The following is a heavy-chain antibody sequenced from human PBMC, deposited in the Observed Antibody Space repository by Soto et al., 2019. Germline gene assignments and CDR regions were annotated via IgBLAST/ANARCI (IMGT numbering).Heavy chain of an antibody. Sequence: QGQLVQSGVEVKKPGASVKVSCEASGYNFITYGITWVRQAPGQGLEWMGWISPYNTNTDYAQKLQGRVTMTTDTSTNTASMELRILRADDPSVYYCASLCSIYGFDALDTWGQGTRVPVPS. CDR2: ISPYNTNT. D-gene: IGHD3-10*01. J-gene: IGHJ3*02. CDR3: ASLCSIYGFDALDT. CDR1: GYNFITYG. V-gene: IGHV1-18*01.